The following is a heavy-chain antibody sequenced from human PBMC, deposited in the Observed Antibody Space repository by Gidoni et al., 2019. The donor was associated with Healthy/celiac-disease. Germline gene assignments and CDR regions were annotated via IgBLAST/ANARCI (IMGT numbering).Heavy chain of an antibody. CDR1: GFTFSSYS. Sequence: EVQLVESGGGLVKPGGSLRLSCAASGFTFSSYSMNWVRQAPGKGLEWVSSISSSSSYIYYADSVKGRFTISRDNAKNSLYLQMNSLRAEDTAVYYCAREETYYYDSSGYYDYWGQGTLVTVSS. V-gene: IGHV3-21*01. CDR2: ISSSSSYI. J-gene: IGHJ4*02. CDR3: AREETYYYDSSGYYDY. D-gene: IGHD3-22*01.